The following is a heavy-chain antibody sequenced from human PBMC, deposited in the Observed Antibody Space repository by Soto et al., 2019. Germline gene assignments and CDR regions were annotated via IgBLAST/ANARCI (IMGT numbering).Heavy chain of an antibody. D-gene: IGHD5-12*01. Sequence: SVKVSCKASGGTFSSYAISWVRQAPGQGLEWMGGIIPIFGTANYAQKFQGRATITADESTSTAYMELSSLRSEDTAVYYCAREGSTINELVNHPGIDVWGQRTPVTVSS. CDR3: AREGSTINELVNHPGIDV. CDR1: GGTFSSYA. CDR2: IIPIFGTA. V-gene: IGHV1-69*13. J-gene: IGHJ6*02.